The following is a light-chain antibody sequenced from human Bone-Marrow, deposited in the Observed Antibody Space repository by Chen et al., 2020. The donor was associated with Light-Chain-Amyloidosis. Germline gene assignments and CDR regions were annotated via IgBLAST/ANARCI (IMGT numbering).Light chain of an antibody. Sequence: FALTPPPAPSGAPAQRVTLPCPERSSNIGAGYDVHWYQQLPGTAPKLLIYGNSNRPSGVPDRFSGSKSGTSASLAITGLQAEDGADYYCQSYDSSLSGSVFGGGTKLTVL. CDR3: QSYDSSLSGSV. J-gene: IGLJ2*01. V-gene: IGLV1-40*01. CDR1: SSNIGAGYD. CDR2: GNS.